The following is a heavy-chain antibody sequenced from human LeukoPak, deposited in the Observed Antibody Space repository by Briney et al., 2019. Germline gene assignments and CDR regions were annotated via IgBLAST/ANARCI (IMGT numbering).Heavy chain of an antibody. CDR1: GYSISSGYY. CDR2: IYHSGST. D-gene: IGHD2-21*01. J-gene: IGHJ4*02. Sequence: SETLSLTCAVSGYSISSGYYWGWIRQPPGKGLEWIGSIYHSGSTYYNPSLKSRVTTSVDTSKNQFSLKLSSVTAADTAVYYCARHDVATRSFDYWGQGTLVTVSS. V-gene: IGHV4-38-2*01. CDR3: ARHDVATRSFDY.